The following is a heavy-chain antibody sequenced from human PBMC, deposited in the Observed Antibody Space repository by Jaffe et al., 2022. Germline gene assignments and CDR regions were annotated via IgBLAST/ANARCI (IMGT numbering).Heavy chain of an antibody. D-gene: IGHD1-20*01. CDR2: IDPAGTIT. Sequence: EVQLLESGGGLVQPGGSQRLSCAASGFTFSSSGMSWVRQAPGKGLEWVAAIDPAGTITKHADSVKGRFSISRDNSKNTLYLQMNSLRVEDTAVYYCAKPLTGSSGGYLDLWGRGTLVTVSS. J-gene: IGHJ2*01. CDR3: AKPLTGSSGGYLDL. V-gene: IGHV3-23*01. CDR1: GFTFSSSG.